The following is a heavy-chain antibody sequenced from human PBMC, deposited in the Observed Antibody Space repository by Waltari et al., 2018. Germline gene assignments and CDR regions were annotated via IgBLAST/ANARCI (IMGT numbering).Heavy chain of an antibody. CDR2: IIPIFGTA. J-gene: IGHJ6*02. CDR3: ARGSGNRGYDNYYYGMDV. D-gene: IGHD5-12*01. CDR1: GGTFSSYA. V-gene: IGHV1-69*08. Sequence: QVQLVQSGAEVKKPGSSVKVSCKASGGTFSSYAISWVRQAPGQGLEWMGRIIPIFGTANYAQKFQGRVTITAEKSTSKAYMEVSSLRSEDTAVYYCARGSGNRGYDNYYYGMDVWGQGTTVTVSS.